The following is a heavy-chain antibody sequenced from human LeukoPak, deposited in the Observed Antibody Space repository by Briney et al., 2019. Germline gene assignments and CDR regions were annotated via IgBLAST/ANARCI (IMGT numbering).Heavy chain of an antibody. Sequence: YXXHXVRQAPGXGLXWVAVISYDGSNKXYADSVKGRFTISRXXYXXTLYVQMNRLREEDTGVYYXXXXXXXXXSXFDYXGXXXXVTVS. J-gene: IGHJ4*01. CDR3: XXXXXXXXSXFDY. CDR2: ISYDGSNK. CDR1: YX. V-gene: IGHV3-30*03.